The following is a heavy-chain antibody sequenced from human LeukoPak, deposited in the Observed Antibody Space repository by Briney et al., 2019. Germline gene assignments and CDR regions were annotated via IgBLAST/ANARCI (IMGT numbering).Heavy chain of an antibody. Sequence: GASVKVSCKASGDSFSSYGVNWVRQAPGRGLEWMGMIIPFLGITHYAQRFQGRVTIRADKSTSTAYMELSSLRSEDTAVYYCARARRVRGVSPDYSWLDPWGQGTLVTVSS. D-gene: IGHD3-10*01. CDR1: GDSFSSYG. CDR2: IIPFLGIT. J-gene: IGHJ5*02. CDR3: ARARRVRGVSPDYSWLDP. V-gene: IGHV1-69*04.